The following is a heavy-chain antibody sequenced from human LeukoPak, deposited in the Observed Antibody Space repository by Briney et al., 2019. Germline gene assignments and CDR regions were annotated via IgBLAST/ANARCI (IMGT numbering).Heavy chain of an antibody. CDR3: ARDYRAFDI. CDR2: INHSGST. Sequence: PSETLSLTCAVYGGSFSGYYWSWIRQPPGKGLEWIWEINHSGSTNYNPSLKSRVTISVDTSKNQFSLKLRSVNDADTDVYYCARDYRAFDIWGQGTMVSVSS. J-gene: IGHJ3*02. V-gene: IGHV4-34*01. CDR1: GGSFSGYY. D-gene: IGHD3-16*02.